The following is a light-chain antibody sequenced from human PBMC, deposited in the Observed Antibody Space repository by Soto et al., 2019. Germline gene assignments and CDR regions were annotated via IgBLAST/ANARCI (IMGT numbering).Light chain of an antibody. CDR1: ESMSNC. V-gene: IGKV1-5*01. CDR3: QQCHRYLT. CDR2: GAP. Sequence: DIQMTQSPSTLSASVGDRVTITCRASESMSNCLAWYQQKPGKAPKLLISGAPSLQSGVPSRFSGSASGTEFTLTISSLQPDDIATYYCQQCHRYLTFGQGTKVEMK. J-gene: IGKJ1*01.